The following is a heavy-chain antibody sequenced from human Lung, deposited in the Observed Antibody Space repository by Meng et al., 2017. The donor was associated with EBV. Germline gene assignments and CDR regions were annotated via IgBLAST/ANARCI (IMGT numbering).Heavy chain of an antibody. CDR1: GGSISSSSYY. Sequence: QRQLQESGPGLVKPSETLSLTCTVSGGSISSSSYYWGWIRQPPGKGLEWIGSIYYSGSTYYNPSLKSRVTISVDTSKNQFSLKLSSVTAADTAVYYCARVGGSIAAAPDYWGQGTLVTVSS. J-gene: IGHJ4*02. CDR3: ARVGGSIAAAPDY. V-gene: IGHV4-39*07. CDR2: IYYSGST. D-gene: IGHD6-13*01.